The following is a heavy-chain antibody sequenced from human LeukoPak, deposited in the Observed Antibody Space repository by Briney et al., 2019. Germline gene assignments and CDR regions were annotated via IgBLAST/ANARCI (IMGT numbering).Heavy chain of an antibody. D-gene: IGHD3-3*01. CDR2: IYYSGST. J-gene: IGHJ5*02. V-gene: IGHV4-39*01. CDR3: ARQLGYYDFWSGYYWFDP. CDR1: GGSISSSSYY. Sequence: SETLSLTCTVSGGSISSSSYYWGWIRQPPGKGLEWIGSIYYSGSTYYNPSLKSRVTISVDTSKNQFSLKLSSVTAADTAVYYCARQLGYYDFWSGYYWFDPWGQGTLVTVSS.